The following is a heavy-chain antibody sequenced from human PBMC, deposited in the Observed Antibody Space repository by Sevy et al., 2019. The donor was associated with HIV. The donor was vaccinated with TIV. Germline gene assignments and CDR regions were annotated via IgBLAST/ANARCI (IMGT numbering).Heavy chain of an antibody. D-gene: IGHD6-13*01. CDR1: GYSFANNW. Sequence: GESLKISCKGSGYSFANNWIGWVRQMPGKGLEWMGIVYPGDSDTTYSPSFQGQVTISVDESISTAYLQWNSLKASDTAMYYCARLPVAAAGLYYIDYWGQGTLVTVSS. CDR3: ARLPVAAAGLYYIDY. V-gene: IGHV5-51*01. CDR2: VYPGDSDT. J-gene: IGHJ4*02.